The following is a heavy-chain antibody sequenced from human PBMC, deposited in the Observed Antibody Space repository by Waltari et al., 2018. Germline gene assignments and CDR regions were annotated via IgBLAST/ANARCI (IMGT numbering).Heavy chain of an antibody. J-gene: IGHJ6*02. CDR1: RFTLEHYN. CDR3: TGGVTTPGVADVHDYQYGMDV. Sequence: RLSCVASRFTLEHYNLNWVRQARGKGLEWVSSISGDSASIYYADSVRGRFTISRDNARSSLFLQMNTLRAEDTAVYYCTGGVTTPGVADVHDYQYGMDVWGQGTTVTVSS. CDR2: ISGDSASI. V-gene: IGHV3-21*04. D-gene: IGHD3-10*02.